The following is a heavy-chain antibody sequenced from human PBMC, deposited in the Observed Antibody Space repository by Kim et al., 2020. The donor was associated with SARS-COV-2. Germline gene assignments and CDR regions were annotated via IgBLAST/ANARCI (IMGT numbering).Heavy chain of an antibody. CDR3: ARETLVRGVLGWFDP. Sequence: HKLPGRVTMTTDTSTSTAYMELRSLRSDDTAVYYCARETLVRGVLGWFDPWGQGTLVTVSS. D-gene: IGHD3-10*01. J-gene: IGHJ5*02. V-gene: IGHV1-18*01.